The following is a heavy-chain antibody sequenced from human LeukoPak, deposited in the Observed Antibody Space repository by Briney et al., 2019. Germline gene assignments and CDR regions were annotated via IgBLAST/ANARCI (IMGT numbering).Heavy chain of an antibody. J-gene: IGHJ5*02. CDR2: IYYSGST. Sequence: SQTLSLTCTVSGGSISSGGYYWSWIRQHPGKGLEWIGYIYYSGSTYYNPSLKSRVTIAVDTSKTQFSLKLSSVTAADTAVYYCARSMVRGVIIRAGFDPWGQGTLVTVSS. CDR1: GGSISSGGYY. CDR3: ARSMVRGVIIRAGFDP. D-gene: IGHD3-10*01. V-gene: IGHV4-31*03.